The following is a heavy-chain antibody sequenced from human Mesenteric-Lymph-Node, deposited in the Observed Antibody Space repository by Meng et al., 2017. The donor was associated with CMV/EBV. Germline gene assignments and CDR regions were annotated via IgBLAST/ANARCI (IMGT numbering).Heavy chain of an antibody. CDR3: VRDDGAWSGFKTVAF. J-gene: IGHJ4*02. Sequence: SGYIFTSYGISWVRQAPGQGLEWMGRINGHNDDTKYSQKFQGRVSMTTLTSTSTAYMELRGLRSDDTAIYYCVRDDGAWSGFKTVAFWGQGTLVTVSS. V-gene: IGHV1-18*01. D-gene: IGHD3-3*01. CDR2: INGHNDDT. CDR1: GYIFTSYG.